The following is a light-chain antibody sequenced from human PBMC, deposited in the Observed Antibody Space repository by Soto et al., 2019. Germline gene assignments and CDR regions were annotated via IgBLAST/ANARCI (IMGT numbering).Light chain of an antibody. J-gene: IGKJ1*01. V-gene: IGKV3-15*01. CDR3: QQYHNLWT. CDR1: HYIYSN. Sequence: EIVMTQSPATLSVSPGERATLSCTASHYIYSNVAWYQQRPGQAPKLLIYRASTRATGTPASFSGSGSGTGFTLTITSLQSEAFALYYCQQYHNLWTFGQGTKVEIK. CDR2: RAS.